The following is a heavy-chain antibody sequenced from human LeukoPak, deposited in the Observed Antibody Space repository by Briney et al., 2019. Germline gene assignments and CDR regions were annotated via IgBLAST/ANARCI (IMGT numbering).Heavy chain of an antibody. CDR2: INPNSGDT. V-gene: IGHV1-2*02. J-gene: IGHJ1*01. CDR3: ARDDYYDSSGYYTL. D-gene: IGHD3-22*01. CDR1: GYTFTDYY. Sequence: ASVKVSCKASGYTFTDYYIHWVRQAPGQGLEWMGWINPNSGDTNYAQKFQGRVTMTRDTSISTAYMELSRLRSDDTAVYYCARDDYYDSSGYYTLWGQGTLVTVSS.